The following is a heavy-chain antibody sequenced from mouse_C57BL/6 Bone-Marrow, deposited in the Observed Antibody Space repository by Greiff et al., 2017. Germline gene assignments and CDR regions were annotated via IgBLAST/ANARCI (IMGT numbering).Heavy chain of an antibody. V-gene: IGHV10-1*01. CDR1: GFSFHTYA. CDR2: IRSKSNNYAT. J-gene: IGHJ4*01. Sequence: GGGLVQPKGSLKLSCAAPGFSFHTYAMNRVRQAPAKGLEWVARIRSKSNNYATYYADSVKDRFTIPRYDSDSMLYLQKNNLKTEYTTMYCCVRATDYYVCSYVRATYAMDYWGQGTSVTVSS. CDR3: VRATDYYVCSYVRATYAMDY. D-gene: IGHD1-1*01.